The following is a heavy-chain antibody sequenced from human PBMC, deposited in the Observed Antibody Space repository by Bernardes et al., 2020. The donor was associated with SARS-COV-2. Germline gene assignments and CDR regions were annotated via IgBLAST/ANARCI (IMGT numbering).Heavy chain of an antibody. J-gene: IGHJ6*04. D-gene: IGHD3-9*01. CDR3: ARGAKRHFDWLLSWDRDV. Sequence: GSLRISCAASAFTFSSYDMHWVRQGTGQGLEWVSTISSYGNTYYPDSVKGRFTISRENAKNSLYLQMNSLRAGDTAIYYCARGAKRHFDWLLSWDRDVWGKGTAVTVSS. CDR2: ISSYGNT. CDR1: AFTFSSYD. V-gene: IGHV3-13*01.